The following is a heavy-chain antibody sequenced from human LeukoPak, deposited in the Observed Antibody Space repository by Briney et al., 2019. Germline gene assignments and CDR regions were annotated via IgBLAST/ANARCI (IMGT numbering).Heavy chain of an antibody. Sequence: PGRSLRLSCAASGFTFDDYAMHWVRQAPGKGLEWVSGINWNSGSIGYADSVKGRFTISRDNAKNSLYLQMNSLRAEDMALYYCAKDMFPHYYDSSGLDYWGQGTLVTVSS. J-gene: IGHJ4*02. CDR1: GFTFDDYA. D-gene: IGHD3-22*01. CDR3: AKDMFPHYYDSSGLDY. CDR2: INWNSGSI. V-gene: IGHV3-9*03.